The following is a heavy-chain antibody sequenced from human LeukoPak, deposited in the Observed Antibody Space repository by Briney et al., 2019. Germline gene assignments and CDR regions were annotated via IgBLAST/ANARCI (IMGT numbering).Heavy chain of an antibody. CDR1: GFTFSGSA. Sequence: PGGSLRLSCAASGFTFSGSAMHWVRRASGKGLEWVGRIRSKANSYATAYAASVKGRFTISRDDSKNTAYLQMNSLKTEDTAVYYCTRIGYGSGSYSYWGQGTLVTVSS. V-gene: IGHV3-73*01. D-gene: IGHD3-10*01. CDR3: TRIGYGSGSYSY. CDR2: IRSKANSYAT. J-gene: IGHJ4*02.